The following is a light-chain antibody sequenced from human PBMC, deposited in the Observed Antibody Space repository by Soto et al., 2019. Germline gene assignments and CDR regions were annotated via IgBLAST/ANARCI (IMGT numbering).Light chain of an antibody. Sequence: QAVLTQPPSASGTPGQRVTFSCSGSSSNIGSNYVYWYQQLPGTAPKLLIYSNNQRPSGVPDRFSGSKSGTSASLAISGLRSEDEADYYCAAWDDSLSGHLFGGGTKLTVL. J-gene: IGLJ3*02. V-gene: IGLV1-47*02. CDR1: SSNIGSNY. CDR2: SNN. CDR3: AAWDDSLSGHL.